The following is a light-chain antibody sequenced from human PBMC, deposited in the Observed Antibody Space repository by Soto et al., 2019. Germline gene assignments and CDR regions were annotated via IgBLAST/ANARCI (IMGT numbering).Light chain of an antibody. Sequence: QSVLTQPASVSGSPGQSITISCTGTSSDIGGYYYVSWYQHHPGKAPKLLIYQVTNRPSRVSNRFSGSKYGNTASLTISGLQADDEADYYCTSYSSSDIFYVFGNGTKVTV. CDR1: SSDIGGYYY. CDR2: QVT. V-gene: IGLV2-14*01. J-gene: IGLJ1*01. CDR3: TSYSSSDIFYV.